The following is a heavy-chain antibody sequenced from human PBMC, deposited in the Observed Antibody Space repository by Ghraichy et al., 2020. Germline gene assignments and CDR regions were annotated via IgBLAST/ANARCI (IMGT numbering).Heavy chain of an antibody. D-gene: IGHD2-21*01. V-gene: IGHV3-73*01. J-gene: IGHJ4*02. CDR2: IASKPNNYAT. Sequence: GGSLKLSCAASGLTFSDSAIHWVRQASGKGLEWVGRIASKPNNYATAYAASVKGRFTISRDDSKTTAYLQMTSLKTEDTAVYYCFSPQPYYQVLFDYWGQGTLVTVSS. CDR1: GLTFSDSA. CDR3: FSPQPYYQVLFDY.